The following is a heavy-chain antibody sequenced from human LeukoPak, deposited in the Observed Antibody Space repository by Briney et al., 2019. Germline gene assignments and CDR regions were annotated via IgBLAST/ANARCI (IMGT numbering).Heavy chain of an antibody. J-gene: IGHJ4*02. CDR3: ARREGSSGRGFDY. CDR1: GGSISSYY. D-gene: IGHD6-19*01. V-gene: IGHV4-59*08. CDR2: IYDSGST. Sequence: SETLSLTCTVSGGSISSYYWSWIRQPPGKGLEWIGYIYDSGSTNYNPSLKSRVTISVDTSKNQFSLNLKSVTASDTAVYYCARREGSSGRGFDYWGQGTLVSVSS.